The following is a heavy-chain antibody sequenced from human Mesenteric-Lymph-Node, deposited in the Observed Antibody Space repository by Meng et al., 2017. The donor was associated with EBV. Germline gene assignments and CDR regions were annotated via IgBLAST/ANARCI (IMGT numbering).Heavy chain of an antibody. J-gene: IGHJ4*02. CDR3: ARGLGGSGKYHFDF. V-gene: IGHV4-4*02. CDR2: SYHSVSS. CDR1: GVTIYECHR. D-gene: IGHD3-10*01. Sequence: QVQLMGSGPVLGKPLGHLSLLCAFSGVTIYECHRCSWVRQPPGKGLEWIGESYHSVSSNYSPSLKSRVSMSVDNSKNQCSLTLHSVTAADTAVYYCARGLGGSGKYHFDFWGPGILVTVSS.